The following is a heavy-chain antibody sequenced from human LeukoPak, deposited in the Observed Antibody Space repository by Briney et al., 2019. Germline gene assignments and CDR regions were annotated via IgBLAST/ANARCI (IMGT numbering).Heavy chain of an antibody. CDR1: GFTSRDFS. D-gene: IGHD2-2*01. CDR3: AKGNNTISFNFDY. CDR2: VSGDGGVT. J-gene: IGHJ4*02. V-gene: IGHV3-43*02. Sequence: PGGSLRLSCTVSGFTSRDFSMHWVRQAPGKGLQWVGLVSGDGGVTHYPDSVKGRFTISRDNNQNSLYLQMNSLTVEDSAFYYCAKGNNTISFNFDYWGQGTLVTVSS.